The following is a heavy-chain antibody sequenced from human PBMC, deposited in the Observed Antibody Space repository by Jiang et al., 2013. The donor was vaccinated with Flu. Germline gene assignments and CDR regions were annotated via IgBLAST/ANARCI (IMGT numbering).Heavy chain of an antibody. D-gene: IGHD6-13*01. J-gene: IGHJ6*02. CDR2: INTNTGNP. V-gene: IGHV7-4-1*02. Sequence: FTSYAMNWVRQAPGQGLEWMGWINTNTGNPTYAQGFTGRFVFSLDTSVSTAYLQISSLKAEDTAVYYCARVERRPSSSWYDYCAMDVWGQGTTVTVSS. CDR1: FTSYA. CDR3: ARVERRPSSSWYDYCAMDV.